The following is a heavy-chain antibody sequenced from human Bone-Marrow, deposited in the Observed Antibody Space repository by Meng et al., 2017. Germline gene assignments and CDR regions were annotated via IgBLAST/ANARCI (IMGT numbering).Heavy chain of an antibody. Sequence: EVQLVEAGWGLVQPGGSLGLSCTASGFTVSSNYMSWVRQAPGKGLEWVSVIFSGGTTYYADSVQGRFTISRDNSKNTLFLQMNSLRADDTAVYYCARDIRWGQGTLVTVSS. D-gene: IGHD3-10*01. J-gene: IGHJ4*02. CDR3: ARDIR. CDR1: GFTVSSNY. CDR2: IFSGGTT. V-gene: IGHV3-66*02.